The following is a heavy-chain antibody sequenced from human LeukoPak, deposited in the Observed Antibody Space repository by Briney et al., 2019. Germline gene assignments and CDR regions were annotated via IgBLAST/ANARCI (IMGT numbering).Heavy chain of an antibody. V-gene: IGHV3-74*01. J-gene: IGHJ4*02. Sequence: GGSLRLSCTASGFSFSGHWMHWPPQLPGKALVWVSRISPTGSTTSYADSVKGRFTVSRDNAKNTLYLQVNNLRAEDTAVYYCARGPNSNWSGLDFWGQGTLLTVSS. CDR1: GFSFSGHW. D-gene: IGHD6-6*01. CDR2: ISPTGSTT. CDR3: ARGPNSNWSGLDF.